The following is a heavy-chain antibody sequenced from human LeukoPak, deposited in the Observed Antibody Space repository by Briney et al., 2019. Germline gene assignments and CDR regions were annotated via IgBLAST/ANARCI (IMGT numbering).Heavy chain of an antibody. J-gene: IGHJ3*02. D-gene: IGHD6-13*01. CDR2: IKQDGSEK. CDR1: GFTFSSYW. CDR3: ARAPRIAAAGAFDI. Sequence: GGSLRLSCAASGFTFSSYWMSWVRQAPGKGLEWVANIKQDGSEKYYVDSVKGRFTISRDNAKNSLYLQMNSLRAEDTAVYYCARAPRIAAAGAFDIWGQGTMVTVSS. V-gene: IGHV3-7*01.